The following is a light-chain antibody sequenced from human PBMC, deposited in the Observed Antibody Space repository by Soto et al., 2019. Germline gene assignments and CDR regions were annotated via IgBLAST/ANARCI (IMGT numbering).Light chain of an antibody. CDR1: QGIRSD. V-gene: IGKV1-6*01. CDR3: LQDYNYPWT. Sequence: AIQMTQSPSSLSASVGDRVTITCRASQGIRSDLAWYQQKPGKAPNLLIYAASSLQSGVPPRFSGSGSGTEFTLTISSLQPEDFASYYCLQDYNYPWTLGQGNKVDIK. J-gene: IGKJ1*01. CDR2: AAS.